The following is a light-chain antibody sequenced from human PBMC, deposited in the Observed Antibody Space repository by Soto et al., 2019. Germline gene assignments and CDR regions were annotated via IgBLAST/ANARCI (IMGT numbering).Light chain of an antibody. CDR3: QQYGPSPMYT. J-gene: IGKJ2*01. CDR2: GAS. V-gene: IGKV3-20*01. Sequence: EIVLTQSPGTLSLSPGERATLSCRASQTVSSNYLAWYQQKPGQAPRLLIYGASTRATGIPGRFSGSASGTDFTLTISRLEPEDFAVYYCQQYGPSPMYTFGQGTNLEIK. CDR1: QTVSSNY.